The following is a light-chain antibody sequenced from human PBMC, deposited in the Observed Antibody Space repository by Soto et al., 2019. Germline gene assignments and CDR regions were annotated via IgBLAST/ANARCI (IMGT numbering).Light chain of an antibody. J-gene: IGKJ1*01. CDR2: GTS. CDR1: QSVGIN. V-gene: IGKV3-15*01. CDR3: QQYNDWPRT. Sequence: TQSPAILSVSAGERATLSCRASQSVGINVAWYQQKPGQAPRLLIYGTSTRATGSPDRFSASGSATEFTLTISSLLSEDFALYYCQQYNDWPRTFGQGTKVDIK.